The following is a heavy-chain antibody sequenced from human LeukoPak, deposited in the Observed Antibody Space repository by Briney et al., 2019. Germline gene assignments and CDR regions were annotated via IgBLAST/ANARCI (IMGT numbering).Heavy chain of an antibody. J-gene: IGHJ4*02. D-gene: IGHD3-10*01. Sequence: GGSLRLSCAASGFSINKFGMHWVRQAPGKGLEWVSLIWYDGSNKKYADSVKGRFTISRDNSKNTLYLQMNSLRAEDTAVYYCATIAGGSGSYYDVGDKNLDYWGQGILVTVSS. CDR1: GFSINKFG. V-gene: IGHV3-33*01. CDR2: IWYDGSNK. CDR3: ATIAGGSGSYYDVGDKNLDY.